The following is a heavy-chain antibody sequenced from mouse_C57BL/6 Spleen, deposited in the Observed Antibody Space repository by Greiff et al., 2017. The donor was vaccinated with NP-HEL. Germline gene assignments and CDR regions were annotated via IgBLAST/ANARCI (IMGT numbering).Heavy chain of an antibody. Sequence: EVQLQQSGPELVKPGASVKISCKASGYTFTDYYMNWVKQSHGKSLEWIGDINPNNGGTSYNQKFKGKATLTVDKSSSTAYMELRSLTSEDSAVYYCARGEFTTVVATRGDYWGQGSTLTVSS. J-gene: IGHJ2*01. CDR3: ARGEFTTVVATRGDY. D-gene: IGHD1-1*01. V-gene: IGHV1-26*01. CDR1: GYTFTDYY. CDR2: INPNNGGT.